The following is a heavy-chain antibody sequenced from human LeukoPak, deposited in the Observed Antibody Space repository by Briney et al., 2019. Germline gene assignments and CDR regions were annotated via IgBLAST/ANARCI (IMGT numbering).Heavy chain of an antibody. CDR3: ARWRMSRDFDY. CDR1: GFTFSSYG. CDR2: IYYDGSHK. V-gene: IGHV3-33*01. Sequence: PGRSLRLSCAASGFTFSSYGMHWVRQAPGKGLEWVALIYYDGSHKYYADSVKGRFTISRDNSKNTLYLQMNSLRAEDTAVYYCARWRMSRDFDYWGQGTLVTVSS. J-gene: IGHJ4*02. D-gene: IGHD3-10*01.